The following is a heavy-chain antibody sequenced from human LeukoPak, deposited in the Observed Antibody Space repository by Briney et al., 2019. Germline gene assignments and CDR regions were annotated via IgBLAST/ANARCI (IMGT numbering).Heavy chain of an antibody. D-gene: IGHD5-12*01. CDR1: GFTFSSYW. CDR2: ISNGGGYL. V-gene: IGHV3-23*01. Sequence: PGGSLRLSCAASGFTFSSYWMSWVRQAPGKGLEWVSSISNGGGYLYYADSVKGRFTISRDNSKNTLYLQMNSLRAEDTAVYYCAKIRKATENDYWGQGTLVTVSS. CDR3: AKIRKATENDY. J-gene: IGHJ4*02.